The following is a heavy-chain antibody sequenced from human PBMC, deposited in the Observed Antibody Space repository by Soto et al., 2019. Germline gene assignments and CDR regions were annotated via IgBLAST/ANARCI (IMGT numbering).Heavy chain of an antibody. D-gene: IGHD3-9*01. CDR1: GYTFTNYG. J-gene: IGHJ4*02. CDR3: ARQKNDILTDSYTNYLDS. V-gene: IGHV1-18*01. Sequence: ASVKVSCKASGYTFTNYGLTWVRQAPGQGPEWVGWISAYNGNTHYAQKLQGRVAMTTDTSTSTAYMELRSVSSDDTAVYYCARQKNDILTDSYTNYLDSWGQGTPVTVSS. CDR2: ISAYNGNT.